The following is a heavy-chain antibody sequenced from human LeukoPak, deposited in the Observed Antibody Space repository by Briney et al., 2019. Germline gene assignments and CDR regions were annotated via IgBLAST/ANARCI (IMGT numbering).Heavy chain of an antibody. Sequence: GGSLRLSCAAFGFTVISYWMSWVRQAPGKGLEWVANIKQDGSEKYSVDSVKGRFTISRDNTKNSLYLQMTSLRAEDTAIYYCSRIVRGIVMPKNAFDIWGQGTMVTVSS. V-gene: IGHV3-7*01. D-gene: IGHD3-16*01. CDR1: GFTVISYW. J-gene: IGHJ3*02. CDR3: SRIVRGIVMPKNAFDI. CDR2: IKQDGSEK.